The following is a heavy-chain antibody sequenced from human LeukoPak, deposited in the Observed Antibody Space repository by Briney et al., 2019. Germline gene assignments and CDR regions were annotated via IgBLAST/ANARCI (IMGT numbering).Heavy chain of an antibody. Sequence: PGGSLRLSCAASGFTFSSYAMHWVRQAPGMGLEWVAVISYDGSNKYYADSVKGRFTISRDNSKNTLYLQMNSLRAEDTAVYYCARDLSDFWSGYLDYWGQGTLVTVSS. D-gene: IGHD3-3*01. V-gene: IGHV3-30-3*01. CDR2: ISYDGSNK. J-gene: IGHJ4*02. CDR3: ARDLSDFWSGYLDY. CDR1: GFTFSSYA.